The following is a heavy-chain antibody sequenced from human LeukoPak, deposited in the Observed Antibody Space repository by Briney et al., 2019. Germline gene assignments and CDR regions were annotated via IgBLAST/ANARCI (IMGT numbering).Heavy chain of an antibody. Sequence: GESLKISCKGSGYSFTSYWIGWVRQMPGKGLEWMGIIYPGDSDTRYSLSFQGQVTISADKSISTAYLQWSSLKASDTAMYYCARLGVYGSPYDSSGYYYYFDYWGQGTLVTVSS. J-gene: IGHJ4*02. D-gene: IGHD3-22*01. CDR1: GYSFTSYW. CDR2: IYPGDSDT. V-gene: IGHV5-51*01. CDR3: ARLGVYGSPYDSSGYYYYFDY.